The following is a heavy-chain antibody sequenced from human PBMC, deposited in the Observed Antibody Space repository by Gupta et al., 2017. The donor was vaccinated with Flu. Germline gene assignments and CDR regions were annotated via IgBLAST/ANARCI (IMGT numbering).Heavy chain of an antibody. D-gene: IGHD6-6*01. V-gene: IGHV3-23*01. CDR1: A. CDR3: AKASEVGRSARLYFDF. Sequence: AMNWGRQAPGKGLEWVSSISGSGGSTHYADSVRGRFTISRDNFKNTLYLKMNSVRAEETALYYCAKASEVGRSARLYFDFWGQGTLVTVSS. J-gene: IGHJ4*02. CDR2: ISGSGGST.